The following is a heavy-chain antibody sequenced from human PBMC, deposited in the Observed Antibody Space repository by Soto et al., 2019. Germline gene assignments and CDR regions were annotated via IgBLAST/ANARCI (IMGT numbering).Heavy chain of an antibody. J-gene: IGHJ4*02. V-gene: IGHV1-3*01. Sequence: GASVKVSCKASGYTFTXYAMHWVRQAPGQRLEWMGWINAGNGNTKYSQKFQGRVTITRDTSASTAYMELSSLRSEDTAVYYCARSIVVVTALDYWGQGTLVTVSS. CDR1: GYTFTXYA. CDR3: ARSIVVVTALDY. D-gene: IGHD2-21*02. CDR2: INAGNGNT.